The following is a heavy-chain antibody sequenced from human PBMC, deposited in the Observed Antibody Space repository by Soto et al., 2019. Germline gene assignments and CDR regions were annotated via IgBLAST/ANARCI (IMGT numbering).Heavy chain of an antibody. J-gene: IGHJ4*02. CDR3: ARGRYGDY. V-gene: IGHV1-18*01. Sequence: QVHLVQSGAEVKKPGASVKVSCKASGYTFTSYGITWVRQAPGQGLEWMGWISAHNGNTDYAQKLQGRVFVTRDTSTSTAYTELRSLRSDDTAVYYCARGRYGDYWGQGALVTVSS. D-gene: IGHD1-1*01. CDR2: ISAHNGNT. CDR1: GYTFTSYG.